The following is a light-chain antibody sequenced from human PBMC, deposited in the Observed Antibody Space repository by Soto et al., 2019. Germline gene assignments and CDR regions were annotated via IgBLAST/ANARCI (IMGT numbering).Light chain of an antibody. V-gene: IGKV3-15*01. CDR2: GVS. CDR1: QSVSSN. J-gene: IGKJ5*01. Sequence: EIVMTQSPATLSESPGERATLSCRASQSVSSNLAWYQQKPGQAPRLLIYGVSTRATGIPARFSGSGSGTEFTLTISSLQSEDFAVYYCQQYNNWPPFTFGQGTRLEIK. CDR3: QQYNNWPPFT.